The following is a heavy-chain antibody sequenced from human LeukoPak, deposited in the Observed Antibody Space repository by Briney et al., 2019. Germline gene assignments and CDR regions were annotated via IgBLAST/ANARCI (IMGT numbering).Heavy chain of an antibody. CDR1: GGTFSSYA. J-gene: IGHJ4*02. CDR2: IIPIFGTA. D-gene: IGHD6-6*01. V-gene: IGHV1-69*05. Sequence: SLKVSCKASGGTFSSYAISWVRQAPGQGLEWMGGIIPIFGTANYAQKFQGRVTITTDESTSTAYMELSSLRSEDTAVYYCARAYSSSSNFDYWGQGTLVTVSS. CDR3: ARAYSSSSNFDY.